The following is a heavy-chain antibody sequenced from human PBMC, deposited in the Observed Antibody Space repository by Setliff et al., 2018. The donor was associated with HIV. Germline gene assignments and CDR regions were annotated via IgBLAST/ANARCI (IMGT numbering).Heavy chain of an antibody. J-gene: IGHJ4*02. CDR2: ISGNSGAV. D-gene: IGHD1-26*01. CDR3: ARDRGGSYTPLDF. V-gene: IGHV3-48*01. Sequence: GGSLRLSCAASGFTFISYSMNWVRQAPGKGLEWVSFISGNSGAVTYADSVKGRFTISRDNARNSLYLQLNSLRAEDTAVYYCARDRGGSYTPLDFWGQGTLVTVSS. CDR1: GFTFISYS.